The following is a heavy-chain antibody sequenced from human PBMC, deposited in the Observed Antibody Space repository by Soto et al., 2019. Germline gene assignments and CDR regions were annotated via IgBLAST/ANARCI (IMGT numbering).Heavy chain of an antibody. CDR2: ISYDGSKK. CDR1: GFRFSDYG. Sequence: QVQLVESGGGVVQPGRSLRLSCAASGFRFSDYGIHWVRQAPGKGLEWVALISYDGSKKFYTDSVKGRFTISRDNSKNTMYRQIDRLRAEDTAVYYCAKMDADLLPYYYYGMEVWGQGTTVTVSS. J-gene: IGHJ6*02. CDR3: AKMDADLLPYYYYGMEV. D-gene: IGHD1-26*01. V-gene: IGHV3-30*18.